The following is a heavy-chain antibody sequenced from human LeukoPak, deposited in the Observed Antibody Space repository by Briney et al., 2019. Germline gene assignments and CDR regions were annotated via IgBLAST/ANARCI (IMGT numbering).Heavy chain of an antibody. V-gene: IGHV1-18*01. J-gene: IGHJ4*02. CDR2: ISAYNGNT. CDR3: ARGMYSSSWDLFDY. D-gene: IGHD6-13*01. CDR1: GCTFTSYG. Sequence: ASVKVSCKASGCTFTSYGISWVRQAPGQGLEWMGWISAYNGNTNYAQKLQGRVTMTTDTSTSTAYMELRSLRSDDTAVYYCARGMYSSSWDLFDYWGQGTLVTVSS.